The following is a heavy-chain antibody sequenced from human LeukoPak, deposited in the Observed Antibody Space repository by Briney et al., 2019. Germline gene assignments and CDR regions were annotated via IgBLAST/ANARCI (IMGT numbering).Heavy chain of an antibody. Sequence: SETLSLTCTVSGGSISSYYRSWIRQPPGKGLEWIGCIHYSGSTNYNPSLKRRVTISVDTSKNQFSLKLSSVTAADTAVYYCARCAGYSSSWSHYFDYWGQGTLVTVSS. V-gene: IGHV4-59*12. CDR3: ARCAGYSSSWSHYFDY. J-gene: IGHJ4*02. CDR2: IHYSGST. D-gene: IGHD6-13*01. CDR1: GGSISSYY.